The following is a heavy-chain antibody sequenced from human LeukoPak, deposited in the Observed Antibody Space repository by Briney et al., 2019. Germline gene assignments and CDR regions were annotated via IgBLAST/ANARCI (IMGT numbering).Heavy chain of an antibody. Sequence: GGSLRLSCAASGFTFSSYWMSWVRQAPGKGLEWVADIKEDGSEKYYVDSVKGRFTISRDNAKNSLYLQMNSLRVEDTAVYYCALNPDYYGSGSFDYWGQGTLVTVSS. CDR1: GFTFSSYW. CDR3: ALNPDYYGSGSFDY. J-gene: IGHJ4*02. D-gene: IGHD3-10*01. CDR2: IKEDGSEK. V-gene: IGHV3-7*01.